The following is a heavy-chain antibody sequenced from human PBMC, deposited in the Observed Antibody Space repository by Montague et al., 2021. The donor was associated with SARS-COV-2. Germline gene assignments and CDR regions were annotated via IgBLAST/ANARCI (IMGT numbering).Heavy chain of an antibody. CDR2: IYYTGST. Sequence: TLSLTCTVSGGSISGDNYYWTWIRQHPGKGLEWIAYIYYTGSTYYNPSLQSRLRTSLDTSKNQFSLTLTSVTAADTAIYYCARDRGWGSRGAGYIDLWGRGTPGHCLL. CDR1: GGSISGDNYY. J-gene: IGHJ2*01. D-gene: IGHD1-26*01. V-gene: IGHV4-31*03. CDR3: ARDRGWGSRGAGYIDL.